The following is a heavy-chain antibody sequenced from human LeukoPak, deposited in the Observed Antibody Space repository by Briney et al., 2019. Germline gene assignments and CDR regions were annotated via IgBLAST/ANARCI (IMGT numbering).Heavy chain of an antibody. Sequence: PGGSLRLSCAASGFTFSDYYMSWIRQAPGKGLEWVSYISSSGSTIYYADSVKGRFTISRDNAKNSLYLQMNSLRAEDTAVYYCARDPQDYGDLYYFDYWGQGTLVTVSS. V-gene: IGHV3-11*01. CDR2: ISSSGSTI. CDR1: GFTFSDYY. CDR3: ARDPQDYGDLYYFDY. D-gene: IGHD4-17*01. J-gene: IGHJ4*02.